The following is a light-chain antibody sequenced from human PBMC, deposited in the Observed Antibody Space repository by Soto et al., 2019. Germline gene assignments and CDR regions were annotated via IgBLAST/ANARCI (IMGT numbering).Light chain of an antibody. CDR2: KAS. J-gene: IGKJ1*01. CDR3: QQYDSYWT. V-gene: IGKV1-5*03. CDR1: QSISTW. Sequence: DIQMTQSPSTLSASVGDRVTITCRASQSISTWLAWYQQKPGNAPKVLIYKASSLKSGVPSRFSGSGSGTEFTLTISSLQHDDFATYYCQQYDSYWTFGQGTKVEIK.